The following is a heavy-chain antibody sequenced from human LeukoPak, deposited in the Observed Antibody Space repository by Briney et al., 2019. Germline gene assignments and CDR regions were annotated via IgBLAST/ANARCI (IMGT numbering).Heavy chain of an antibody. D-gene: IGHD3-3*01. CDR3: ASSAFFGVVYY. CDR1: GYTFIDYY. V-gene: IGHV1-8*02. J-gene: IGHJ4*02. Sequence: ASVKVSCKASGYTFIDYYIHWVRQATGQGLEWMGWMNPNSGNTGYAQKFQGRVTMTRNTSISTAYMELSSLRSEDTAVYYCASSAFFGVVYYWGQGTLVTVSS. CDR2: MNPNSGNT.